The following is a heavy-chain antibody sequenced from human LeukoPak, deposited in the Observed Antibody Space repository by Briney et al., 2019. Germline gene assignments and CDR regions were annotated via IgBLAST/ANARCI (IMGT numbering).Heavy chain of an antibody. Sequence: PGGSLRLSCVASAGFSFSKYWMSWVRQAPGKGLEWVANIKQDGSEKYYVDSVKGRFTISRDNAKNTLYLQMNNLRAEDTAVYYCARSPQGKSGSPPYYFDYWGQGTLVTVSS. CDR2: IKQDGSEK. V-gene: IGHV3-7*01. D-gene: IGHD1-26*01. CDR1: AGFSFSKYW. J-gene: IGHJ4*02. CDR3: ARSPQGKSGSPPYYFDY.